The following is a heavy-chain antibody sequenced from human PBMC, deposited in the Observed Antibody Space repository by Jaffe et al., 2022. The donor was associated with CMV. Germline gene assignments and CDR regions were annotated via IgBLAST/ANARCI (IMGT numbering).Heavy chain of an antibody. CDR1: GGSISSSSYY. D-gene: IGHD5-18*01. J-gene: IGHJ4*02. CDR3: ARRGYSYGDFDY. CDR2: IYYSGST. V-gene: IGHV4-39*01. Sequence: QLQLQESGPGLVKPSETLSLTCTVSGGSISSSSYYWGWIRQPPGKGLEWIGSIYYSGSTYYNPSLKSRVTISVDTSKNQFSLKLSSVTAADTAVYYCARRGYSYGDFDYWGQGTLVTVSS.